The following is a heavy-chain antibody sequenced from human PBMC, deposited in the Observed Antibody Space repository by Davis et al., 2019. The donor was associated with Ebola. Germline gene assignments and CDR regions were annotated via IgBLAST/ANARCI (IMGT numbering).Heavy chain of an antibody. V-gene: IGHV4-30-2*02. J-gene: IGHJ6*02. CDR3: AGLAARSSYYYGMDV. CDR2: IYHSGST. CDR1: GGSISSGGYS. D-gene: IGHD6-6*01. Sequence: SETLSLTCAVSGGSISSGGYSWSWIRQPPGKGLEWIGYIYHSGSTYYHPSLKSRVTISVDTSKNQFSLRLSSVTAADTAGYYCAGLAARSSYYYGMDVWGQGTTVTVSS.